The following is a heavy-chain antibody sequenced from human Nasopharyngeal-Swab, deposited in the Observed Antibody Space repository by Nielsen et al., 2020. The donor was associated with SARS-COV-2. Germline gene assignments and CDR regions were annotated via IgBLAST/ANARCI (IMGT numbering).Heavy chain of an antibody. CDR3: ARRPPGIGPRAFDI. J-gene: IGHJ3*02. Sequence: REAPGKGLEWIGYISYRGSTYYNPSLKSRVTISVDTSKNQFSLKLSSVTAADTAVYYCARRPPGIGPRAFDIWGQGTMVTVSS. CDR2: ISYRGST. V-gene: IGHV4-39*01. D-gene: IGHD3-10*01.